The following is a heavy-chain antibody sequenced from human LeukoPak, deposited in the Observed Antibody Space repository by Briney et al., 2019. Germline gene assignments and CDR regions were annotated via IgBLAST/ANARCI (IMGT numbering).Heavy chain of an antibody. CDR3: SRHVVTLVRGVNNRKEDWIDP. D-gene: IGHD3-10*01. J-gene: IGHJ5*02. Sequence: GASVKVSCKASGYSFNTYYMNWVRQAPGQGLEWLGWINTDSGGTNYAQKFLGRVTMTRDKANSTAYLELSGLRSDDTAVYYCSRHVVTLVRGVNNRKEDWIDPWGQGTLVSVSS. CDR2: INTDSGGT. CDR1: GYSFNTYY. V-gene: IGHV1-2*02.